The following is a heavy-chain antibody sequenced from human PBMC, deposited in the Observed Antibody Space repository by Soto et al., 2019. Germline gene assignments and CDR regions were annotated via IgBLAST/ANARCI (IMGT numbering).Heavy chain of an antibody. V-gene: IGHV4-39*07. CDR3: ARSQGYDSCGYYFFETNPTSYYFDY. CDR2: VYYSGST. J-gene: IGHJ4*02. Sequence: SETLSLTCTVSGGSVSSSSYYWGWVRQPPGKGLEWIGSVYYSGSTYYNPSLESRVTISVDKSKNHFSLKLSSVTAADTAVFYCARSQGYDSCGYYFFETNPTSYYFDYWGQGTLVTVSS. CDR1: GGSVSSSSYY. D-gene: IGHD3-22*01.